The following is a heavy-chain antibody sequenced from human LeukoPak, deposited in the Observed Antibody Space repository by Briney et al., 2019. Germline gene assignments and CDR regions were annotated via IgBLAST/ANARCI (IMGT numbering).Heavy chain of an antibody. CDR2: IYTSEST. D-gene: IGHD6-19*01. V-gene: IGHV4-4*07. J-gene: IGHJ3*02. Sequence: SETLSLTCTVSGGSINSYYWSWVRQPAGKGLEWIGRIYTSESTKYNPSLKNRVTMSVDTSKNQFSLRLSSVTAADTAVYYCAKFIAVDDAFDIWGQGTMVTVSS. CDR1: GGSINSYY. CDR3: AKFIAVDDAFDI.